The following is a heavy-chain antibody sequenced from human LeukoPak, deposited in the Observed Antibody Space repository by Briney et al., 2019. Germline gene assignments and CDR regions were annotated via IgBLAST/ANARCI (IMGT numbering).Heavy chain of an antibody. Sequence: PSETLSLTCTVSVGPISSYYWNWIRQPPGKGLEWIGYIYYSENTNYNPSLKSRVTLSVDTSKNQFSLILSSVTAADTAVYYCARGISYSWYSFDYWAQGALVTVSS. CDR1: VGPISSYY. CDR3: ARGISYSWYSFDY. J-gene: IGHJ4*02. CDR2: IYYSENT. V-gene: IGHV4-59*01. D-gene: IGHD6-13*01.